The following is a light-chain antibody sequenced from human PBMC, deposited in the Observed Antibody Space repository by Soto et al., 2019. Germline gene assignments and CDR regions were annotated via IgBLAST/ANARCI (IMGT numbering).Light chain of an antibody. J-gene: IGKJ2*01. CDR2: GAS. CDR3: HQYNNRPPYT. V-gene: IGKV3-15*01. CDR1: QSVSTN. Sequence: EIVMTQSPATLSVFPGERATLACRASQSVSTNLAWYQQKPGQAPRLLIYGASASATAIPARFSGSGSGTEFTHTISSLPSEDFAVYYCHQYNNRPPYTFGQGTKLEIK.